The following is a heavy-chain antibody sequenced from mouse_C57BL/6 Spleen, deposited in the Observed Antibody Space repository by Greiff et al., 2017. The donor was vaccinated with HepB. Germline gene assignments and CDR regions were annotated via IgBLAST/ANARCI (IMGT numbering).Heavy chain of an antibody. CDR1: GYTFTSYW. Sequence: QVQLQQPGAELVKPGASVKLSCKASGYTFTSYWMQWVKQRPGQGLEWIGEIDPSDSYTNYNQKFKGKATLTVDTSSSTAYMQLSSLTSEDSAVYYWASVGAYGWAYWGQGTLVTVSA. CDR3: ASVGAYGWAY. V-gene: IGHV1-50*01. J-gene: IGHJ3*01. CDR2: IDPSDSYT. D-gene: IGHD2-2*01.